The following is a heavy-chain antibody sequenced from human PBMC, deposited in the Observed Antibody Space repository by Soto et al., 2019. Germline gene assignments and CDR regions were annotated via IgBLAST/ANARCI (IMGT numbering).Heavy chain of an antibody. CDR1: GYTFTSHG. D-gene: IGHD1-1*01. CDR2: ISAYNGDT. Sequence: ASVKVSCKTSGYTFTSHGMSWVRWAPGRGLEWMGWISAYNGDTKSAQRVQDRVSMTTDTSTATAYIELRSLRFDDTAIYFCARTHWQTDDLEGFDFWGQGTTVTVSS. J-gene: IGHJ4*02. CDR3: ARTHWQTDDLEGFDF. V-gene: IGHV1-18*04.